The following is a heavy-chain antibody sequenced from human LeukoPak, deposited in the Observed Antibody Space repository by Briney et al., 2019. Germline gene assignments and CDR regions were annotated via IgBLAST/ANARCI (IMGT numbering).Heavy chain of an antibody. V-gene: IGHV3-7*01. CDR2: IKQDGSEK. CDR3: ARVFWSTSYGGAFDI. D-gene: IGHD2-2*01. J-gene: IGHJ3*02. Sequence: GGSLRLSCAASGFTFSSYWMSWVRQAPGKGLEWVANIKQDGSEKYYVDSVKGRFTISRDNAKNSLYLQMNSLRAEDTAVYYCARVFWSTSYGGAFDIWGQGTMVTVSS. CDR1: GFTFSSYW.